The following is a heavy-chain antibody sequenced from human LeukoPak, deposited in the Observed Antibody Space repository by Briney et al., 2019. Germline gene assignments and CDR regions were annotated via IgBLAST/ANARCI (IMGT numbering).Heavy chain of an antibody. V-gene: IGHV3-30*18. J-gene: IGHJ4*02. CDR2: ISNDETNK. CDR3: AKDWGIVAGGGIDY. CDR1: GFTFSSYG. Sequence: GGSLRLSCAASGFTFSSYGMHWVRQAPGKGLEWVAVISNDETNKNNADSVKGRFTISRDKSKNTLYLQMNSLRAEDTAVYYCAKDWGIVAGGGIDYWGEGTLV. D-gene: IGHD6-13*01.